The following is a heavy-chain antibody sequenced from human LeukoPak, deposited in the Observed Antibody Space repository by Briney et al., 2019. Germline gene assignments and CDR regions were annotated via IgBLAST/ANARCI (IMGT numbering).Heavy chain of an antibody. CDR3: ARSVAVVTATFGY. D-gene: IGHD2-15*01. V-gene: IGHV3-74*01. CDR1: GFTFNSYW. J-gene: IGHJ4*02. CDR2: INSDGSST. Sequence: PGGSLRLSCAASGFTFNSYWMHWVRQAPGKGLVWVSRINSDGSSTSYADSVKGRFTISRDNAKNTLYLQMNSLRAEDTAEYYCARSVAVVTATFGYWGQGTLVTVSS.